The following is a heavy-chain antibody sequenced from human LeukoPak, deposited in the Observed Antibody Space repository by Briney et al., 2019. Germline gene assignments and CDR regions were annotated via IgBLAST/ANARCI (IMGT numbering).Heavy chain of an antibody. CDR2: ISGSGANT. D-gene: IGHD2-2*02. Sequence: GGSLRLSCAASGFTFSSYAMSWVRQAPGKGLEWVSAISGSGANTYYADSVQGRFTVSRDNSKNTLYLQMNSLRAEDTAVYYCAPYTYYFDHWGQGTLVTVSS. CDR3: APYTYYFDH. J-gene: IGHJ4*02. CDR1: GFTFSSYA. V-gene: IGHV3-23*01.